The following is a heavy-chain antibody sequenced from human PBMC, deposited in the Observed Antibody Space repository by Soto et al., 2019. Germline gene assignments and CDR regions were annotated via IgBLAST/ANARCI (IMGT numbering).Heavy chain of an antibody. CDR2: ISGSGGST. V-gene: IGHV3-23*01. CDR1: GFPFSSYA. D-gene: IGHD6-19*01. Sequence: GSLILSWASSGFPFSSYAMSWVRPAPGKGLEWVSAISGSGGSTYYAGSVKGRFSSSRDNPKWTLDLQRKGRGDEETLQYCCAKDHKGGSRPAGAVGGTLPWFD. CDR3: AKDHKGGSRPAGAVGGTLPWFD. J-gene: IGHJ5*02.